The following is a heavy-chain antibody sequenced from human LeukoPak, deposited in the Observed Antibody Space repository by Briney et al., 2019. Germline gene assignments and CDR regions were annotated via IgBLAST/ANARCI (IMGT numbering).Heavy chain of an antibody. V-gene: IGHV5-51*01. J-gene: IGHJ4*02. CDR1: GYSFNTYW. Sequence: GESRKISCQGSGYSFNTYWIAWVRPMPGKGLGWMGIIYPGDSDTRYSPSFQGQITMSADKSINTAYLRWSSLKASDTAMYYCARAYYCGGGGCKLEYWGQGTLVTVSS. CDR3: ARAYYCGGGGCKLEY. CDR2: IYPGDSDT. D-gene: IGHD2-21*01.